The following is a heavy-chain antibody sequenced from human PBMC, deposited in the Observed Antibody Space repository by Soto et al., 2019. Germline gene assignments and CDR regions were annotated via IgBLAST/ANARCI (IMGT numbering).Heavy chain of an antibody. Sequence: EGQLLESGGGLVQPGGSLRLSCAASGFTFSNSAMNWVRQTPGKGLEWVSAISGRGDTKYYVDSVKGRFTISRDNSKNTLSLQMNSLSAEDTAVYYCAKDWLLGAWGQGTLVTVSS. D-gene: IGHD3-16*01. CDR3: AKDWLLGA. CDR1: GFTFSNSA. CDR2: ISGRGDTK. J-gene: IGHJ5*02. V-gene: IGHV3-23*01.